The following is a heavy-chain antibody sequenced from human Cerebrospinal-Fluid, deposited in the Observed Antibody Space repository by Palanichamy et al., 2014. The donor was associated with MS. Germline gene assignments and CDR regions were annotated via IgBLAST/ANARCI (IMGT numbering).Heavy chain of an antibody. CDR3: ARGRNEPHVTGWYYCDS. CDR2: ISHSGST. Sequence: QVQLQQWGAGLLKPSETLSLTCAVSGGSFSGYYWSWIRQSPREGGWSGSGKISHSGSTNYNPSLKSRVAISIGARNQFFLELTSVTAADTAVYYCARGRNEPHVTGWYYCDSWGQGTLVTVSS. V-gene: IGHV4-34*01. J-gene: IGHJ4*02. CDR1: GGSFSGYY. D-gene: IGHD2-15*01.